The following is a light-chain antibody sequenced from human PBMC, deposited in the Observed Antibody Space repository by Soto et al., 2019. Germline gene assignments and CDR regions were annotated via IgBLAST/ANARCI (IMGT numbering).Light chain of an antibody. Sequence: DIQMTQSPSSLSASVGDRITIACQASHDINNYLSWFQQKPGKAPRLLIYDASNLEAGVPSRFSGSGSGTDFTFTINSLQPEDIAPYFCQQYDDLPYTFGQGTNLEIK. CDR3: QQYDDLPYT. V-gene: IGKV1-33*01. CDR2: DAS. CDR1: HDINNY. J-gene: IGKJ2*01.